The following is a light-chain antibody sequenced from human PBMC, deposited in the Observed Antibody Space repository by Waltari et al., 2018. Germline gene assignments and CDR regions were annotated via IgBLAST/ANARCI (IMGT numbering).Light chain of an antibody. V-gene: IGLV2-23*02. CDR2: EVT. Sequence: QHPDKAPKLIMFEVTQRPSGFSDRFSGSGSGPTASLTISGLQAEDEAYYYCCSYAGRATFAWVFGGGTKLTVL. J-gene: IGLJ3*02. CDR3: CSYAGRATFAWV.